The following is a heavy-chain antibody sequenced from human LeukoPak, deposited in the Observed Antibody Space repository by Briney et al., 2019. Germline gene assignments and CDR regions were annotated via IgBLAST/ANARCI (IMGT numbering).Heavy chain of an antibody. D-gene: IGHD3-10*01. CDR1: GFTFDDYA. Sequence: GRSLRLSCAASGFTFDDYAMHWVRQAPGKGLEWVSGISWNSGSIGYADSVKGRFTISRDNAKNSLYLQMNSLRAEDTALYYCAKDPMVRGVIEYNWFDPWGQGTLVTVSS. CDR2: ISWNSGSI. V-gene: IGHV3-9*01. J-gene: IGHJ5*02. CDR3: AKDPMVRGVIEYNWFDP.